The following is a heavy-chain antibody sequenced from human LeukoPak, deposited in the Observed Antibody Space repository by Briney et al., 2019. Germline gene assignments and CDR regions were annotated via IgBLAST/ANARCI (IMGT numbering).Heavy chain of an antibody. CDR2: FYYRGNT. CDR3: ARGPIAAAGY. J-gene: IGHJ4*02. CDR1: GGSISGSTYY. V-gene: IGHV4-39*07. Sequence: SETLSLTCTVSGGSISGSTYYWGWIRQPPGGGLEWIGSFYYRGNTYYNPSLKSRVTISVDTSKNQFSLKLSSVTAADTAVYYCARGPIAAAGYWGQGTLVTVSS. D-gene: IGHD6-13*01.